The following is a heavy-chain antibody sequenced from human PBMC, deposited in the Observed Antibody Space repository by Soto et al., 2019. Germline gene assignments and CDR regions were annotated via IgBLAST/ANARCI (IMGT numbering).Heavy chain of an antibody. Sequence: GVSLRLSFAASGFTFSSYSMNWVRQAPGKGLEWVSSISTSSSYRYYVDSVKGRFTISRDNAKNSLYLQMNSLRAEDTAVYYCATIPLPGSSGYYSYGMDVWGQGTTVTVSS. D-gene: IGHD2-2*02. J-gene: IGHJ6*02. CDR2: ISTSSSYR. CDR1: GFTFSSYS. CDR3: ATIPLPGSSGYYSYGMDV. V-gene: IGHV3-21*01.